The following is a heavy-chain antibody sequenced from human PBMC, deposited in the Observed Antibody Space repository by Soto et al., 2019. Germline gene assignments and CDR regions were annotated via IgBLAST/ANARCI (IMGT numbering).Heavy chain of an antibody. Sequence: EVQLVESGGGLVQPGGSLRLSCAASGFTFSSYWMSWVRKAPGKGLEWVANIKQDGSEKYYVDSVKGRFTISRDNAKNSLYLQMNSLRAEDTAVYYCARVGVPAAPYYYYGMDVWGQGTTVTVSS. V-gene: IGHV3-7*01. CDR2: IKQDGSEK. D-gene: IGHD2-2*01. J-gene: IGHJ6*02. CDR3: ARVGVPAAPYYYYGMDV. CDR1: GFTFSSYW.